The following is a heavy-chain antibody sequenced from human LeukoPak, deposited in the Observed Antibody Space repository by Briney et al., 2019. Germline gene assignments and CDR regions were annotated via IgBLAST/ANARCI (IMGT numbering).Heavy chain of an antibody. Sequence: SETLSLTCTVSGGSISSGGYYWSWIRQHPGKGLEWIGYIYYSGSTYYNPSLKSRVTISVDTSKNQFSLKLSSVTAADTAVYYCARSIWDHYYDSSSYPTRDAFDIWGQGTMVTVSS. J-gene: IGHJ3*02. CDR2: IYYSGST. CDR3: ARSIWDHYYDSSSYPTRDAFDI. CDR1: GGSISSGGYY. D-gene: IGHD3-22*01. V-gene: IGHV4-31*03.